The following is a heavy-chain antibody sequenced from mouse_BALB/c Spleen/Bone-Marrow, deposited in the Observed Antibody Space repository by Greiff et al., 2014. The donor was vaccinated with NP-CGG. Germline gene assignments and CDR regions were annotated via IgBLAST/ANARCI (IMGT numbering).Heavy chain of an antibody. V-gene: IGHV14-3*02. CDR2: IDPANDNT. Sequence: EVQLQQSGAELVKPGASVKLSCTASGFNIKDTYMHWVKQRPEQGLEWIGRIDPANDNTKYDPKFQGKATITTDTSSNTAYLQLSSLTSEDTAVYYCTRVFGGDGYGDCDVWGAGTTVTVSS. J-gene: IGHJ1*01. D-gene: IGHD1-1*02. CDR1: GFNIKDTY. CDR3: TRVFGGDGYGDCDV.